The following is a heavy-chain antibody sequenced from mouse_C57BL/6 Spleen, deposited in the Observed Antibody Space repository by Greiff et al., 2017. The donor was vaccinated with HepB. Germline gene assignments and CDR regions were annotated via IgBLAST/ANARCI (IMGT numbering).Heavy chain of an antibody. CDR2: INSDGGST. CDR3: ARQRGDYGNYGGWYFDV. CDR1: EYEFPSHD. D-gene: IGHD2-1*01. V-gene: IGHV5-2*01. Sequence: EVQVVESGGGLVQPGESLKLSCESNEYEFPSHDMSWVRKTPEKRLELVAAINSDGGSTYYPDTMERRFIISRDNTKKTLYLQMSSLRSEDTALYYCARQRGDYGNYGGWYFDVWGTGTTVTVAS. J-gene: IGHJ1*03.